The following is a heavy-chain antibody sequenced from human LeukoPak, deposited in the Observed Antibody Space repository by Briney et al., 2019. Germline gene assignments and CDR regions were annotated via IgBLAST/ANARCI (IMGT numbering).Heavy chain of an antibody. J-gene: IGHJ5*02. CDR2: IYYSGST. CDR1: GGSISSGGYY. CDR3: AREGEEAQYNWFDP. V-gene: IGHV4-31*03. D-gene: IGHD3-16*01. Sequence: SETLSLTCTVSGGSISSGGYYWSWIRRHPGKGLEWIGYIYYSGSTYYNPSLKSRVTISVDTSKNQFSLKLSSVTAADTAVYYCAREGEEAQYNWFDPWGQGTLVTVSS.